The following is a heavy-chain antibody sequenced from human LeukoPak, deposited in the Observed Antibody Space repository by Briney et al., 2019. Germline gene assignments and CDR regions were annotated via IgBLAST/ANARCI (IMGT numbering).Heavy chain of an antibody. CDR2: ISYDGSNK. V-gene: IGHV3-30*18. D-gene: IGHD3-10*01. Sequence: GRSLRLSCAASGFTFSTYGMHWVRQAPGKGLEWVAVISYDGSNKYYADSVKGRFTISRDNSKNTLYLQMNSLRAEDTAVYYCAQDYYYGSGSRIDYWGQGTLVTASS. CDR1: GFTFSTYG. CDR3: AQDYYYGSGSRIDY. J-gene: IGHJ4*02.